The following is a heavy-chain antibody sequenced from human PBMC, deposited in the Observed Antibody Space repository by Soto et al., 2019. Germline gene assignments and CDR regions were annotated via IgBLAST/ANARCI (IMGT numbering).Heavy chain of an antibody. CDR1: GYTFTSYA. Sequence: QVQLVQSGAEVKKPGASVKVSCKASGYTFTSYAMHWVRQAPGQRLEWMGWINAGNGNTKYSQKFQGRVTITRDTAASTAYMELSSLRSEDTAVYYCARETSSSSWYLDYWGQGTLVTVSS. J-gene: IGHJ4*02. CDR2: INAGNGNT. V-gene: IGHV1-3*01. CDR3: ARETSSSSWYLDY. D-gene: IGHD6-13*01.